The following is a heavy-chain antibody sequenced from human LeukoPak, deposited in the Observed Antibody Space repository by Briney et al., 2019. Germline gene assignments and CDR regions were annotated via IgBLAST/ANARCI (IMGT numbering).Heavy chain of an antibody. CDR1: GFTFSTYS. Sequence: KPGGSLRLSCAASGFTFSTYSMNWVRQAPGKGLEWVSSISSSSGYMHYAASVKSRFTISRDNEKTSLYLQMNSLRDTDTAVYYCARGKVGYSYFDYWGQGTLVTVSS. D-gene: IGHD5-18*01. CDR3: ARGKVGYSYFDY. J-gene: IGHJ4*02. V-gene: IGHV3-21*01. CDR2: ISSSSGYM.